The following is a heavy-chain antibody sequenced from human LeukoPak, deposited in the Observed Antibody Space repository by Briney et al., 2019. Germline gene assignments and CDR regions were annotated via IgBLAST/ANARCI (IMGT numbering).Heavy chain of an antibody. D-gene: IGHD1-26*01. CDR2: INPNSGGT. CDR1: GYTFTVYY. J-gene: IGHJ3*02. CDR3: ARRLVGANGDAFDI. V-gene: IGHV1-2*02. Sequence: ASVKVSCQASGYTFTVYYMHWVRQAPGQGLEWMGWINPNSGGTNYAQKFQGGVTMTRDTSISTAYMELSRLRSDDTAVYYCARRLVGANGDAFDIWGQGTMVTVSS.